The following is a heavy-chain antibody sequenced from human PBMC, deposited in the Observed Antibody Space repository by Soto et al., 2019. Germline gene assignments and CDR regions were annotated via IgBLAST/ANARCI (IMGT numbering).Heavy chain of an antibody. CDR3: AREAIEGDNWFDP. CDR1: GGSISSGDYY. Sequence: SETLSLTCTVSGGSISSGDYYWSWIRQPPGKGLEWIGYIYYSGSTYYNPSLKSRVTISVDTSKNQFSLKLSSVTAADTAVYYCAREAIEGDNWFDPWGQGTLVTVSS. J-gene: IGHJ5*02. CDR2: IYYSGST. D-gene: IGHD1-26*01. V-gene: IGHV4-30-4*01.